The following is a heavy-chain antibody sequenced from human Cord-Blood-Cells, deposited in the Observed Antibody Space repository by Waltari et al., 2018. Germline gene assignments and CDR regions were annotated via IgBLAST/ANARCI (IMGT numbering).Heavy chain of an antibody. J-gene: IGHJ4*02. Sequence: VQLVQSGAEVKKPGASVKVSCKASGYTFPSYYMHWFRQAPGQGLEWMGIINPSGGSTSYAQKFQGRVTMTRDTSTSTVYMELSSLRSEDTAMYYCAICFFGVGYYFDYWGQGTLVTVSS. CDR2: INPSGGST. CDR3: AICFFGVGYYFDY. D-gene: IGHD3-3*01. V-gene: IGHV1-46*01. CDR1: GYTFPSYY.